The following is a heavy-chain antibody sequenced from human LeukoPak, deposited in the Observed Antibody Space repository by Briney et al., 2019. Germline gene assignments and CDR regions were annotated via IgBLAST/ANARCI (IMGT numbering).Heavy chain of an antibody. CDR1: GGSFSGYY. CDR3: ARFTRIRIVVVPAALGQGFDP. Sequence: SETLSLTCAVYGGSFSGYYWSWIRQPPGKGLEWTGEINHSGSTNYNPSLKSRVTISVDTSKNQFSLKLSSVTAADTAVYYCARFTRIRIVVVPAALGQGFDPWGQGTLVTVS. D-gene: IGHD2-2*01. CDR2: INHSGST. J-gene: IGHJ5*02. V-gene: IGHV4-34*01.